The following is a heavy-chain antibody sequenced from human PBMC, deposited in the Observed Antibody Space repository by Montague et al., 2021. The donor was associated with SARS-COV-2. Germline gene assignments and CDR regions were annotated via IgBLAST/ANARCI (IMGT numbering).Heavy chain of an antibody. CDR3: ARDFDWQQDPSTDYFHYGMDV. Sequence: TLSLNCAVSGDSITSGFYYWSWLRQPAGRGLEWIGRIHTSGSTNYNPSLKTRVTISLDRSKNQFSLILSSVTAADTAVYFCARDFDWQQDPSTDYFHYGMDVWGQGTTVIVSS. V-gene: IGHV4-61*02. J-gene: IGHJ6*02. D-gene: IGHD3-9*01. CDR1: GDSITSGFYY. CDR2: IHTSGST.